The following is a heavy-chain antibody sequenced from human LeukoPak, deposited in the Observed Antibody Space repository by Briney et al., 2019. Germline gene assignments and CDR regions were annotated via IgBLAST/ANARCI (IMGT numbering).Heavy chain of an antibody. Sequence: SGPTLVNPTQTLTLTCTFSGFSLTISGGGVGWIRQPPGKALEWLALIYWDDDKRHSTFLKNRLSITKDTSRDQVVLTVTNVDPLDTATYYCAHTLPQKWLVSFDHWGQGTLVTVSS. CDR2: IYWDDDK. J-gene: IGHJ4*02. V-gene: IGHV2-5*02. CDR3: AHTLPQKWLVSFDH. CDR1: GFSLTISGGG. D-gene: IGHD6-19*01.